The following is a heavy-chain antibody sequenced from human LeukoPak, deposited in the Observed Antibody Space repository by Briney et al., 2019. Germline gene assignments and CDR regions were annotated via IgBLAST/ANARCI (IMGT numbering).Heavy chain of an antibody. D-gene: IGHD3-22*01. CDR2: IYYSGST. V-gene: IGHV4-39*01. Sequence: PSDTLSLTCTVSGGSISSSSYYWGWIRQPPGKGLEWFGSIYYSGSTYYNPSLNSRVTISVDTSKNQFSLKLSSVTAADTAVYYCARVAESYYDSSGYYLGQLIDYWGQGTLVTVSS. CDR3: ARVAESYYDSSGYYLGQLIDY. CDR1: GGSISSSSYY. J-gene: IGHJ4*02.